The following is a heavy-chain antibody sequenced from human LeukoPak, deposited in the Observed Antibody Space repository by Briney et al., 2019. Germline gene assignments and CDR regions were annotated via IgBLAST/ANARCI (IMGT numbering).Heavy chain of an antibody. CDR2: IYTSGST. CDR3: ARGPLPIYGSGSGRWFDP. D-gene: IGHD3-10*01. V-gene: IGHV4-4*07. Sequence: PSETLSLTCTVSGGSISSYYWSWIRQPAGKGLEWIGRIYTSGSTNYNPSLKSRVTMSVDTSKNQSSLKLSSVTAADTAVYYCARGPLPIYGSGSGRWFDPWGQGTLVPVSS. CDR1: GGSISSYY. J-gene: IGHJ5*02.